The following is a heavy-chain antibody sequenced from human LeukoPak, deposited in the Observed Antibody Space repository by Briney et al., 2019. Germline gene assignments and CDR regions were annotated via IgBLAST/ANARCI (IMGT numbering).Heavy chain of an antibody. D-gene: IGHD5-12*01. CDR2: INPNSGGT. CDR3: ARVPWGGYDLGAFGI. Sequence: ASVKVSCKASGYTFTGDYLHWVRPASGQGLEWMGWINPNSGGTKYAQKFQGRVTMTRDTSISTAYMELSRLRYDDTAVYYCARVPWGGYDLGAFGIWGQGTMVTVSS. V-gene: IGHV1-2*02. J-gene: IGHJ3*02. CDR1: GYTFTGDY.